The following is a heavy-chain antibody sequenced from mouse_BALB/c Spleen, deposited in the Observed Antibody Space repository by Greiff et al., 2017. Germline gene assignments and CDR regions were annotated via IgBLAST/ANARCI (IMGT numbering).Heavy chain of an antibody. D-gene: IGHD2-1*01. J-gene: IGHJ4*01. Sequence: VKLMESGPGLVAPSQSLSISCTASGFSLTGYGVNWVRQPPGKGLEWLGMIWGDGSTDYNSAIKSRLSISKDNSKSQVFLKMNSLQTDDTARYYCARDTYCNLYAMDYWGQGTSVTVSS. CDR1: GFSLTGYG. CDR2: IWGDGST. V-gene: IGHV2-6-7*01. CDR3: ARDTYCNLYAMDY.